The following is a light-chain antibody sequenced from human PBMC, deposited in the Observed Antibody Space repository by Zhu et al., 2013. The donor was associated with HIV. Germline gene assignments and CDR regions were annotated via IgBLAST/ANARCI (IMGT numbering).Light chain of an antibody. CDR3: CSYAGSGTLV. CDR1: SSNFGSHT. J-gene: IGLJ2*01. Sequence: QSVLTQPPSASGTPGQRVTISCSGSSSNFGSHTVNWYQQLPGTAPKLLIYSNNQRPSGVPDRFSGSKSGNMASLTVSGLQADDEADYYCCSYAGSGTLVFGEGTKLTVL. CDR2: SNN. V-gene: IGLV1-44*01.